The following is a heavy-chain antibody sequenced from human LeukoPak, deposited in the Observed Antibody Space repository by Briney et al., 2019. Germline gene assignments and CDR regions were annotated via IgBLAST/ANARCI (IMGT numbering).Heavy chain of an antibody. CDR2: IKQDGKAK. CDR1: GFTFSSYW. CDR3: AREFPFYYYMDV. Sequence: PGGSLRLSCAASGFTFSSYWMSWARQAPGKGLEWVANIKQDGKAKYYVDSVKGRFTISRDSAKNSLYLQVNSLRVEDTAVYYCAREFPFYYYMDVWGKGTTVTVSS. V-gene: IGHV3-7*01. J-gene: IGHJ6*03.